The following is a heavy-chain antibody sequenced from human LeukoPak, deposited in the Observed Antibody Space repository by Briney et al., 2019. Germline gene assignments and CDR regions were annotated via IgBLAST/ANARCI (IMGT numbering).Heavy chain of an antibody. CDR1: GFTFISYA. CDR2: FSGSGGST. Sequence: PGGSLRLSCAASGFTFISYAMSWVRQAPGKGLEWVSTFSGSGGSTYYADSVKGRFTISRDNSNNTLYLQMNSLRAEDTAVYYCAKDQGIAAAGTLYFQHWGQGTLVTVSS. V-gene: IGHV3-23*01. J-gene: IGHJ1*01. CDR3: AKDQGIAAAGTLYFQH. D-gene: IGHD6-13*01.